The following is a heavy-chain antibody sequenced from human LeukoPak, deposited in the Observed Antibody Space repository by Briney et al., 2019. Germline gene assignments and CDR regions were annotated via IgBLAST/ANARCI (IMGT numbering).Heavy chain of an antibody. CDR3: ARYIAAAGTFYFDY. D-gene: IGHD6-13*01. J-gene: IGHJ4*02. Sequence: SVKVSCKASGGTFSSYAISWVRQAPGQGLEWMGGIIPIFGAANYAQKFQGRVTITTDESTSTAYMELSSLRSEDTAVYYCARYIAAAGTFYFDYWGQGTLVTVSS. CDR2: IIPIFGAA. CDR1: GGTFSSYA. V-gene: IGHV1-69*05.